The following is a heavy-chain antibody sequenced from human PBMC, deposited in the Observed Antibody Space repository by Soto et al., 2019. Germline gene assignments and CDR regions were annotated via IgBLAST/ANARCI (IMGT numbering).Heavy chain of an antibody. CDR1: GFTFSSYA. CDR2: ISSNGGST. Sequence: PGESLRLSCAASGFTFSSYAMHWVRQAPGKGLEYVSAISSNGGSTYYANSVKGRFTISRDNSNNTLYLQMGSLRAEDMAVYYCARGDCSGGSCYSTHYYYYYMDVWGKGT. CDR3: ARGDCSGGSCYSTHYYYYYMDV. V-gene: IGHV3-64*01. D-gene: IGHD2-15*01. J-gene: IGHJ6*03.